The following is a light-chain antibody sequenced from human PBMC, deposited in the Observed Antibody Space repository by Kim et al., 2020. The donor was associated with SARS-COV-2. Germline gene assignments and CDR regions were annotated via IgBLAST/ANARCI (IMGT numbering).Light chain of an antibody. CDR1: SLRRYY. J-gene: IGLJ3*02. Sequence: VALGQTVRITGQGDSLRRYYASWYQQKSGQAPVLVIYGKNNRPSGIPDRVSGSSSGNTASLTITGAQAEDEADYYCHSRDSSDNHLFGGGTQLTVL. CDR2: GKN. CDR3: HSRDSSDNHL. V-gene: IGLV3-19*01.